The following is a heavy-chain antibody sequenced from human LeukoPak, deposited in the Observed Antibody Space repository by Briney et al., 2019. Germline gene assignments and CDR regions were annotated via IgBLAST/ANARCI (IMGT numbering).Heavy chain of an antibody. J-gene: IGHJ3*01. V-gene: IGHV4-59*08. CDR1: GGSFSGHY. CDR2: VYYSGHT. D-gene: IGHD1-1*01. Sequence: SETLSLTCAVYGGSFSGHYWSWIRQPPGKGLEWIAYVYYSGHTSYNPSLKGRVTISVDTSKNQISLKLNSVTAADTAVYYCARHPYSDGFDVWGQGTMVTVSS. CDR3: ARHPYSDGFDV.